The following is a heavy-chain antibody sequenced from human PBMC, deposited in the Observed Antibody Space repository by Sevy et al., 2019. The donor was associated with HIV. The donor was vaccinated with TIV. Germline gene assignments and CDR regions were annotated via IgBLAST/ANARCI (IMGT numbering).Heavy chain of an antibody. CDR3: GREMISMVPGVPDAFDI. V-gene: IGHV3-74*01. CDR1: GFTFSTYW. Sequence: GGSLRLSCAASGFTFSTYWMHWVRLVPGKGLVWVSRINSDGSNTNYADSVKGRFTTSRDNAKNTVYLQMNSLRAEDTALYFCGREMISMVPGVPDAFDIWGHGTMVTVSS. J-gene: IGHJ3*02. CDR2: INSDGSNT. D-gene: IGHD3-10*01.